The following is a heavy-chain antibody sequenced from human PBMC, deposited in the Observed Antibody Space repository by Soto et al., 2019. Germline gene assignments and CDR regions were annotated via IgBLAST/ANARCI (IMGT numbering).Heavy chain of an antibody. D-gene: IGHD5-12*01. CDR2: INPNSGGT. J-gene: IGHJ5*02. CDR3: ARRPDIVATINEGMWFDP. CDR1: GYTFTGYY. Sequence: ASVKVSCKASGYTFTGYYMHWVRQAPGQGLEWMGWINPNSGGTNYAQKFQGRVTMNRDTSISTAYMELSRLRSDDTAVYYCARRPDIVATINEGMWFDPWGQGTLVTVSS. V-gene: IGHV1-2*02.